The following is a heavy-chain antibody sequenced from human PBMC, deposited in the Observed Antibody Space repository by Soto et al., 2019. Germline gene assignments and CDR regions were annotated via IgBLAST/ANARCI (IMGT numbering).Heavy chain of an antibody. CDR2: FNPNSGGT. D-gene: IGHD3-16*01. CDR1: GYTVRGNY. Sequence: QVQLVQSGAEAQTPGASVKVSSKASGYTVRGNYMYWVLEAPGQGLEWMGWFNPNSGGTHYAQKFQGRVSMTRDTSINTGYMELTRLRSGDTAVYYCAREGSLGGAMDYWGQGTLVTVSS. V-gene: IGHV1-2*02. J-gene: IGHJ4*02. CDR3: AREGSLGGAMDY.